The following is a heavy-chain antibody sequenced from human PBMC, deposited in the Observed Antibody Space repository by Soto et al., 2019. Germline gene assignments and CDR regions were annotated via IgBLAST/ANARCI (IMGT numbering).Heavy chain of an antibody. V-gene: IGHV2-5*02. CDR2: TYWDDDK. Sequence: QITVKESGPKLVKPSQTLTLTCAFSGFSLSTSGVGVGWVRQPPGKAPEWLALTYWDDDKRYRPSLNSRRSIPKDTSKDQVVFTMLYMDPVETASDDCVHQDWNSNTYYFEIWGRGALVTVSS. CDR3: VHQDWNSNTYYFEI. D-gene: IGHD1-1*01. J-gene: IGHJ2*01. CDR1: GFSLSTSGVG.